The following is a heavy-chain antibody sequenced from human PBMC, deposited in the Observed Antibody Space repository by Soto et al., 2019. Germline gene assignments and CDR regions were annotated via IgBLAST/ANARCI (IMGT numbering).Heavy chain of an antibody. CDR3: ATGVVGAADY. CDR2: TRNKADSYTT. V-gene: IGHV3-72*01. Sequence: EVQLVESGGGLVQPGGSLRLSCAASGFTFSDHYMDWVRQAPGTALQWVGRTRNKADSYTTEYAASVKGRFTISRDDSKNSLYLQMNSLKTEDTAVYYCATGVVGAADYWGQGTLVTVSS. J-gene: IGHJ4*02. D-gene: IGHD1-26*01. CDR1: GFTFSDHY.